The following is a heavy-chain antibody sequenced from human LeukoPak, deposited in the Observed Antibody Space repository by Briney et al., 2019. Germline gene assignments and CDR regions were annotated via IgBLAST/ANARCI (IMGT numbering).Heavy chain of an antibody. Sequence: SETLSLTCTVSGGSISSSSYYWGWIRQPPGKGLEWTGSIYYSGSTYYNPSPKSRVTISVDTSKNQFSLKLSSVTAADTAVYYCARQGGPLPDYWGQGTLVTVSS. CDR1: GGSISSSSYY. CDR3: ARQGGPLPDY. D-gene: IGHD3-16*01. V-gene: IGHV4-39*01. CDR2: IYYSGST. J-gene: IGHJ4*02.